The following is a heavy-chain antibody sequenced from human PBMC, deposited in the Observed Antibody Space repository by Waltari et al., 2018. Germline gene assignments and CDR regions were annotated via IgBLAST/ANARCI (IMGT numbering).Heavy chain of an antibody. Sequence: QVHLQESGPGLVKTSQTLSLTCSVSGGSISRGAGDWSWIRQPPGKGPEWIGYIDHSGRTDYNPSLRSRVTISVDTSKNQFSLRLRSVTATDTAVYYCARSLAGLFEALDIWGQGTRVAVSS. CDR2: IDHSGRT. V-gene: IGHV4-30-4*08. D-gene: IGHD3-10*01. CDR3: ARSLAGLFEALDI. CDR1: GGSISRGAGD. J-gene: IGHJ3*02.